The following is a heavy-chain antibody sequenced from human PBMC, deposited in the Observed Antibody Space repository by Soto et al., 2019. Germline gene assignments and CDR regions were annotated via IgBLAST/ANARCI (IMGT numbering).Heavy chain of an antibody. J-gene: IGHJ5*02. Sequence: SETLSLTCTVSGGSISTGDYYWSWIRQPPGKGLQWIGYIYYSGSTHYNPSLKSRVTISVDTSKNQFSLKLSSVTAADTAVYYCARGGSSSWYVFSPYNWFDPWGQGTLVTVSS. CDR2: IYYSGST. CDR1: GGSISTGDYY. V-gene: IGHV4-30-4*01. D-gene: IGHD6-13*01. CDR3: ARGGSSSWYVFSPYNWFDP.